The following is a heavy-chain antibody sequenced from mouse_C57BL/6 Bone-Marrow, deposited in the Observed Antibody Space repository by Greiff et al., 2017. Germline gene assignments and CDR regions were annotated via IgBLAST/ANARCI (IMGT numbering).Heavy chain of an antibody. CDR2: IHPNSGST. CDR1: GYTFTSYW. CDR3: AREGTGTLDY. Sequence: QVQLQQPEAELVKPGASVKLSCKASGYTFTSYWMHWVKQRPGQGLEWIGMIHPNSGSTNYNEKFKSKATLTVDKSSSTAYMQLSSLTSEDSAVYYCAREGTGTLDYWGQGTTLTVSS. D-gene: IGHD3-3*01. V-gene: IGHV1-64*01. J-gene: IGHJ2*01.